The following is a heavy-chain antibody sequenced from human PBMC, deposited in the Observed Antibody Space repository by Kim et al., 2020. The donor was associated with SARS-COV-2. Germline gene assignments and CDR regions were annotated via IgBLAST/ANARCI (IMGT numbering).Heavy chain of an antibody. CDR2: IYYSGST. CDR3: VRTNQILNWFDP. CDR1: GGSITSYY. V-gene: IGHV4-59*08. D-gene: IGHD2-2*01. Sequence: SETLSLTCTVSGGSITSYYWSWIRQPPGKGLEWIGHIYYSGSTNYNPSLKSRVTISVDTSKNQFSLKLSSVTAADTAVYYCVRTNQILNWFDPWGQGTLVIVSS. J-gene: IGHJ5*02.